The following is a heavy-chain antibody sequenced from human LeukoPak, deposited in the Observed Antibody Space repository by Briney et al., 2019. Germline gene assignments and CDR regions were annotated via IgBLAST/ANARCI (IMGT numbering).Heavy chain of an antibody. CDR3: ARSTVVTGRYYYYYMDV. V-gene: IGHV3-53*01. CDR2: IDSGGST. J-gene: IGHJ6*03. CDR1: GFTVSSNY. Sequence: GGSLRLSCAASGFTVSSNYMSWVRQAPGKGREWVSVIDSGGSTDYADSVKGRFTISRDNSRNTLYLQMNSLRAEDTAVYYCARSTVVTGRYYYYYMDVWGKGTTVSVSS. D-gene: IGHD4-23*01.